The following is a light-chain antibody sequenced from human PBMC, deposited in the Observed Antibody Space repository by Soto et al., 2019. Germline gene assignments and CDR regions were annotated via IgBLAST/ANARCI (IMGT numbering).Light chain of an antibody. Sequence: EIQPTQSQSSLSASVGDRVTITCWARQTISHYLQWYQKKPGRPTKALIHAASRLQSAVPSMVIGSGAGTDCTLTSISLQPEDAATYFFQQSYTPTITFGQGTRLENK. CDR2: AAS. CDR1: QTISHY. CDR3: QQSYTPTIT. J-gene: IGKJ5*01. V-gene: IGKV1-39*01.